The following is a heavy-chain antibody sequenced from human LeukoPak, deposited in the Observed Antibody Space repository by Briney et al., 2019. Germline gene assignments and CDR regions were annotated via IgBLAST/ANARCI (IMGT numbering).Heavy chain of an antibody. CDR3: ARRGHLGYYFDY. CDR1: GYTFTVYY. V-gene: IGHV1-2*02. CDR2: INPSSGGT. D-gene: IGHD3-10*01. Sequence: ASVKASCKASGYTFTVYYMHWVRQAPGQGLEWMGWINPSSGGTNYAQTVQGGVAMTRVTSISTAYMELSRLRSDDTAVYYCARRGHLGYYFDYWGQGTLVTVSS. J-gene: IGHJ4*02.